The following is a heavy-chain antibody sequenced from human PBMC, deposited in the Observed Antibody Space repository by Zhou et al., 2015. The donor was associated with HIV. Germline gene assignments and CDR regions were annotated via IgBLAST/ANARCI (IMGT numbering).Heavy chain of an antibody. D-gene: IGHD2-2*01. J-gene: IGHJ6*03. V-gene: IGHV1-69*01. CDR2: IIPIFGTA. Sequence: QVQLVQSGAEVKKPGSSVKVSCKASGGTFSSYAISWVRQAPGQGLEWMGGIIPIFGTANYAQKFQGRVTITADESTSTAYMELSSLRSEDTAVYYCARSGGVYCSSTSCYDKREYYMDVVGTKGPRSTVSS. CDR1: GGTFSSYA. CDR3: ARSGGVYCSSTSCYDKREYYMDV.